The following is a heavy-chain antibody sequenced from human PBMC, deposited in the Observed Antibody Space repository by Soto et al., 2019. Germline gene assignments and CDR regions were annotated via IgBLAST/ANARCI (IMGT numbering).Heavy chain of an antibody. CDR3: ARHGTRMAVRPFDY. D-gene: IGHD6-6*01. Sequence: SETLSLTCTVSGGSISSTNYYWGWIRQPPGKGLEWIGSIYYSGSTYYNPSLKSRVTISVDTSKNQFSLKLGSVTAADTAMFYCARHGTRMAVRPFDYWGQGTLVTVSS. CDR1: GGSISSTNYY. CDR2: IYYSGST. J-gene: IGHJ4*02. V-gene: IGHV4-39*01.